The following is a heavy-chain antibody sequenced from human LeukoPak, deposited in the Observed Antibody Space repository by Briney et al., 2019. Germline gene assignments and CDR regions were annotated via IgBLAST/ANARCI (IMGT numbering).Heavy chain of an antibody. CDR2: IKQDGSEK. D-gene: IGHD2-2*01. Sequence: AGGSLRLSCAASGFTFSSYWMSWVRQAPGKGLEWVANIKQDGSEKYYVDSVKGRFTISRDNAKNSLYLQMNSLRDEDTAVYYCARGSPLGYCSSTSCYLVWGQGTLVTVSS. J-gene: IGHJ4*02. CDR3: ARGSPLGYCSSTSCYLV. V-gene: IGHV3-7*01. CDR1: GFTFSSYW.